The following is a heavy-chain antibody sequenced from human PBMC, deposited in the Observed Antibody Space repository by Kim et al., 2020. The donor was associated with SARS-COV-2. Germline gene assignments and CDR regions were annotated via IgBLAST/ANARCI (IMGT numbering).Heavy chain of an antibody. CDR3: ARALNAEHTVVTPLLDY. Sequence: ASVKVFCKASGYTFTSYYMHWVRQAPGQGLEWMGIINPSGGSTSYAQKFQGRVTMTRDTSTSTVYMELSSLRSEDTAVYYCARALNAEHTVVTPLLDYWGQGTLVTVSS. CDR1: GYTFTSYY. D-gene: IGHD2-21*02. V-gene: IGHV1-46*01. CDR2: INPSGGST. J-gene: IGHJ4*02.